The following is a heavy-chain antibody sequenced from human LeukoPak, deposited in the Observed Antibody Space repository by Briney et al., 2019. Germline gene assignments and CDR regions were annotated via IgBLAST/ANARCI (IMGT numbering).Heavy chain of an antibody. D-gene: IGHD2-2*01. CDR3: ARNLLPAHKGAFDV. CDR1: GDSFSSYY. V-gene: IGHV4-4*07. J-gene: IGHJ3*01. Sequence: PSETLSLTCTVSGDSFSSYYWSWIRQSAGRGLEWIGRIDTSGSTNYNPSLKSRVTMSLDTSKNQFSLKLSPVTAADTAVYYCARNLLPAHKGAFDVWGQGTLVTVSS. CDR2: IDTSGST.